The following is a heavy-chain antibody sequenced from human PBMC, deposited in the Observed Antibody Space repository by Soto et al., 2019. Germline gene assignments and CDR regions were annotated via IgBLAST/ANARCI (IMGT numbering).Heavy chain of an antibody. J-gene: IGHJ4*02. CDR1: GYTFTSYA. Sequence: ASVKVSCKASGYTFTSYAMHWVRQAPGQRLEWMGWINAGNGNTKYSQKFQGRVTITRDTSASTAYMELSSLRSEATAVYYCARVPGGSYLSDYWGQGTLVTVSS. CDR2: INAGNGNT. V-gene: IGHV1-3*01. CDR3: ARVPGGSYLSDY. D-gene: IGHD1-26*01.